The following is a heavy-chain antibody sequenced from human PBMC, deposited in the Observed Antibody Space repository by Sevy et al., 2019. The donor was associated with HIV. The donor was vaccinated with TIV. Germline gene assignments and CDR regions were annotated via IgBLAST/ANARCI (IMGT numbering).Heavy chain of an antibody. J-gene: IGHJ2*01. CDR1: GFTFSIYP. CDR2: ISYDGSNK. Sequence: GGSLRLSCAASGFTFSIYPMHWVRQAPGKGLEWVALISYDGSNKYFADSVRGRFTISRDNSKNTLYVQMNSLRAEDTAVYYCAKAVRGPTEDWYFYLWGRGTLVTVSS. V-gene: IGHV3-30-3*01. D-gene: IGHD4-17*01. CDR3: AKAVRGPTEDWYFYL.